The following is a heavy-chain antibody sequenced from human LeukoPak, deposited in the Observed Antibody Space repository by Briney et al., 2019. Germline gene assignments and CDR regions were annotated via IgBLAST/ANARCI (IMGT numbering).Heavy chain of an antibody. CDR1: GYTFTSFY. J-gene: IGHJ4*02. V-gene: IGHV1-46*01. D-gene: IGHD3-10*01. Sequence: ASVKVSCKASGYTFTSFYMHWVRQAPGQGLEWMGIINPRGGSTTSAQKFQGRVTLTRDTSTSTVYMELSSLRSEDAAVYYCARDYHGSGSLTTFDYWGQGTLVTVSS. CDR2: INPRGGST. CDR3: ARDYHGSGSLTTFDY.